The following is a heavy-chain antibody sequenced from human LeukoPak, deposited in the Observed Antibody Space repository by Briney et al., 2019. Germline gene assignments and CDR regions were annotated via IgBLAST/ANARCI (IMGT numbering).Heavy chain of an antibody. CDR1: GGSISGSDYY. D-gene: IGHD2-21*01. V-gene: IGHV4-39*01. CDR2: IYHSGTY. CDR3: MRRPNDGCGGGCYKNYFDP. Sequence: MPSETLSLTCTVSGGSISGSDYYWGWIRQPPGKEMEWIGHIYHSGTYYFNPSLKSRVTISVDTSKNQFSLKLTSVTASDTALYYCMRRPNDGCGGGCYKNYFDPWGQGILVTVSS. J-gene: IGHJ5*02.